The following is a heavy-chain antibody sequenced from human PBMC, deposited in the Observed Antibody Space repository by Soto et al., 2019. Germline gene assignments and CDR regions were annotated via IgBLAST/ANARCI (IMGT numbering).Heavy chain of an antibody. CDR3: ARHPPAAHYDFWSGYYPYYFDY. D-gene: IGHD3-3*01. V-gene: IGHV4-39*01. CDR1: GGSISSSSYY. Sequence: SETLSLTCTVSGGSISSSSYYWGWIRQPPGKGLEWIGSLYYSGSTYYNPSLKSRVTISVDTSKNQFSLKLSSVTAADTAVYYCARHPPAAHYDFWSGYYPYYFDYWGQGTLVTVSS. CDR2: LYYSGST. J-gene: IGHJ4*02.